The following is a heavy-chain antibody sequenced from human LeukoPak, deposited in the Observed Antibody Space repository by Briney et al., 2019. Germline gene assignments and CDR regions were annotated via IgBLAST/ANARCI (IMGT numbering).Heavy chain of an antibody. CDR3: ARGRMVRGVARNYMDV. CDR2: IYYSGST. V-gene: IGHV4-30-4*07. J-gene: IGHJ6*03. Sequence: PSQTLSLTCAVSGGSISSGGYSWSWIRQPPGKGLEWIGYIYYSGSTYYNPSLKSRVTISVDTSKNQFSLKLSSVTAADTAVYYCARGRMVRGVARNYMDVWGKGTTVTVSS. D-gene: IGHD3-10*01. CDR1: GGSISSGGYS.